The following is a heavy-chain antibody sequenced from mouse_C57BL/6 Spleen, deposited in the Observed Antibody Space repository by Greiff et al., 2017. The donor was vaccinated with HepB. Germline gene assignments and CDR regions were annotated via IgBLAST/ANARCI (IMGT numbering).Heavy chain of an antibody. J-gene: IGHJ2*01. D-gene: IGHD4-1*01. Sequence: EVKLVESGGGLVQPKGSLKLSCAASGFSFNTYAMNWVRQAPGKGLEWVARIRSKSNNYATYYADSVKDRFTISRDDSESMLYLQMNNLKTEDTAMYYCVRHAWDGHYFDYWGQGTTLTVSS. V-gene: IGHV10-1*01. CDR1: GFSFNTYA. CDR3: VRHAWDGHYFDY. CDR2: IRSKSNNYAT.